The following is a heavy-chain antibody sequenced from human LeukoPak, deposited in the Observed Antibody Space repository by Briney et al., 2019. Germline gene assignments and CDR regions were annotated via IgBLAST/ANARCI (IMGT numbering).Heavy chain of an antibody. CDR3: AKRPSDYGDYVSYFDY. V-gene: IGHV3-30*18. CDR1: GFSFISYG. CDR2: ISDDGRRK. J-gene: IGHJ4*02. D-gene: IGHD4-17*01. Sequence: HSGGSLRLSCAASGFSFISYGMHWVRQAPGKGLEWVGVISDDGRRKDYADSVKGRFTISRDNSKDTLYLQMNSLRAEDTAVYYCAKRPSDYGDYVSYFDYWGQGTLVAVSS.